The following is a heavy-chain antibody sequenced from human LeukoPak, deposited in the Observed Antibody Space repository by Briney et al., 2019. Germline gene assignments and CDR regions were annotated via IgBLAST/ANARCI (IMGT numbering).Heavy chain of an antibody. Sequence: PGGSLRLSCAASGFTFNTYSMNWVRQAPGKGVEWGSSISSDSGDIYYADSVKGRVTISRDNPNTSLHLQMNSLRAEDTAVYYCARDDRDISSFRFDYWGHGILVTVSS. CDR1: GFTFNTYS. CDR2: ISSDSGDI. CDR3: ARDDRDISSFRFDY. J-gene: IGHJ4*01. D-gene: IGHD6-6*01. V-gene: IGHV3-21*01.